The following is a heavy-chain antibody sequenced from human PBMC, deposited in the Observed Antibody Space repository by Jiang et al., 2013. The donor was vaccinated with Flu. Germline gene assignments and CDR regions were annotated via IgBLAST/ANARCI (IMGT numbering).Heavy chain of an antibody. CDR3: ATLATVVTPFWYFDL. J-gene: IGHJ2*01. D-gene: IGHD4-23*01. CDR1: GYTFTSYY. CDR2: INPSGGST. V-gene: IGHV1-46*01. Sequence: GAEVKKPGASVKVSCKASGYTFTSYYMHWVRQAPGQGLEWMGIINPSGGSTSYAQKFQGRVTMTRDTSTSTVYMELSSLRSEDTAVYYCATLATVVTPFWYFDLWGRGTLVTVSS.